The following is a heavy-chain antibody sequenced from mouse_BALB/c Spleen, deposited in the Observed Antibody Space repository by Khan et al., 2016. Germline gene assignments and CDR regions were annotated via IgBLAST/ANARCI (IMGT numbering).Heavy chain of an antibody. CDR3: TRSPTATRYFDV. CDR2: IRYSGST. V-gene: IGHV3-2*02. D-gene: IGHD1-2*01. J-gene: IGHJ1*01. CDR1: GYSITSDYA. Sequence: EVQLQESGPGLVKPSQSLSLTCTVTGYSITSDYAWNWIRQFPGNKLEWMGYIRYSGSTTYNPSLKSRISITRDTSKNQFFLQLYSVTTEDTATYYCTRSPTATRYFDVWGAGTTVTDSS.